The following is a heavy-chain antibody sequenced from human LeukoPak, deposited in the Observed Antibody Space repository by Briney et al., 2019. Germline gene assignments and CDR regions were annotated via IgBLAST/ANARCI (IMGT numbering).Heavy chain of an antibody. CDR1: GFIFSSHG. D-gene: IGHD3-22*01. CDR2: ISPSGDIT. CDR3: ARDYYDSSGYYYRYYYYMDV. V-gene: IGHV3-23*01. J-gene: IGHJ6*03. Sequence: QSGGSLRLSCAASGFIFSSHGMNWVRQAPGKGLEWVSGISPSGDITYYADSVKGRFTISRDNSKNTVYLQMDSLRAEDTAVYYCARDYYDSSGYYYRYYYYMDVWGKGTTVTISS.